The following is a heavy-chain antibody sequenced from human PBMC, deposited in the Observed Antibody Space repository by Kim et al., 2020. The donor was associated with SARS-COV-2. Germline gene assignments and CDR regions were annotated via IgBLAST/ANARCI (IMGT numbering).Heavy chain of an antibody. CDR1: GYTFSSYD. CDR2: MNPNSGNT. Sequence: ASVKVSCKASGYTFSSYDINWVRQATGQGLEWMGWMNPNSGNTGYAQKFQGRVTMTRDTSISTAYMELSSLRSEDTAVYYCTREGRLYSSSYSYWGQGTLVTVSS. J-gene: IGHJ4*02. D-gene: IGHD6-13*01. V-gene: IGHV1-8*01. CDR3: TREGRLYSSSYSY.